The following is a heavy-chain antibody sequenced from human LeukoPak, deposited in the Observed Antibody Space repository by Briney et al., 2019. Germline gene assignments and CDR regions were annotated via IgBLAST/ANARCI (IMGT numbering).Heavy chain of an antibody. J-gene: IGHJ6*02. D-gene: IGHD3-10*01. CDR2: ISGSGGST. CDR3: AKSGGLSGSGRLAMDV. Sequence: GGSLRLSCAAAGFTFSTYAMSWVRLAPGKGLEWVSGISGSGGSTYYADSVKGRFTSSRDNSNNTLYVQMNSLRVEDTAVYYCAKSGGLSGSGRLAMDVWGQGTTVTVSS. CDR1: GFTFSTYA. V-gene: IGHV3-23*01.